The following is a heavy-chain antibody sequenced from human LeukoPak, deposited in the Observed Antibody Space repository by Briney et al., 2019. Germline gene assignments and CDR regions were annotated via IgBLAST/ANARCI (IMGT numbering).Heavy chain of an antibody. CDR2: ISSSSSTI. J-gene: IGHJ4*02. Sequence: GGSLRLSCAASGFTFSSYSMNWVRQAPGKGLEWVSYISSSSSTIYYADSVKGRFTISRDNAKNSLYLQMNSLRAEDTAVYYCAKGGKWDVTPFDYWGQGTLVTVSS. CDR3: AKGGKWDVTPFDY. D-gene: IGHD1-26*01. CDR1: GFTFSSYS. V-gene: IGHV3-48*01.